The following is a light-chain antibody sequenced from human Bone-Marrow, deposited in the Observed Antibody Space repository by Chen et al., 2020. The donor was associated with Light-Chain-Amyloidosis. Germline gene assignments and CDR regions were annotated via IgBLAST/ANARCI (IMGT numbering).Light chain of an antibody. Sequence: SYELTQPPSVSVSPGQTARITCSGDDLPTKYAYWYQQKPGQAPVLVIHRDTERPSGISERFSGSISGTTATLTISGVHAEDEADYHCQSADSSGTYEVIFGGGTKLTVL. V-gene: IGLV3-25*03. CDR1: DLPTKY. J-gene: IGLJ2*01. CDR2: RDT. CDR3: QSADSSGTYEVI.